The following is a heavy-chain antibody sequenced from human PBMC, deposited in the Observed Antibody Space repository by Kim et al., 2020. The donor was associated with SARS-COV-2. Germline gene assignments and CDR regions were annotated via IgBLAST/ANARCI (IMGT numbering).Heavy chain of an antibody. CDR3: ARHALPTRYNWFDP. CDR1: GGSISSSSYY. V-gene: IGHV4-39*01. J-gene: IGHJ5*02. CDR2: IYYSGST. Sequence: SETLSLTCTVSGGSISSSSYYWGWIRQPPGKGLEWIGSIYYSGSTYYNPSLKSRVTISVDTSKNQFSLKLSSVTAADTAVYYCARHALPTRYNWFDPWGQGTLVTVSS.